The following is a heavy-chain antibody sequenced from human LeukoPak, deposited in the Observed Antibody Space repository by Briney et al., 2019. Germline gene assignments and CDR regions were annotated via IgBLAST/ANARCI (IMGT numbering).Heavy chain of an antibody. CDR3: ARDEHYDFWSGYSFFHY. CDR1: GYTFSSYG. J-gene: IGHJ4*02. Sequence: GASVKVSCKAPGYTFSSYGITWVRQAPGQGLEWMGWISAYNGNTNYAQKLQGRVTMTTDTSTSIAYMELRSLRSDDTAVYYCARDEHYDFWSGYSFFHYWGQGTLVTVSS. V-gene: IGHV1-18*01. D-gene: IGHD3-3*01. CDR2: ISAYNGNT.